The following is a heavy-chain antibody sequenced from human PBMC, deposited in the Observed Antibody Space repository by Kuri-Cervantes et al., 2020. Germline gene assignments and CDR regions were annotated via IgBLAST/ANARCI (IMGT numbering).Heavy chain of an antibody. V-gene: IGHV4-30-4*01. D-gene: IGHD4-23*01. CDR1: GGAIRSGDYY. CDR2: IYYSGST. CDR3: ARADPNDYGGISGFDY. J-gene: IGHJ4*02. Sequence: SETLSPTCTVSGGAIRSGDYYWSWIRQPTGKGLEWFGYIYYSGSTYYNPSLKSRVTIPVDPSKNQFSLKLSSVTAADTAVYFCARADPNDYGGISGFDYWGQGTLVTVSS.